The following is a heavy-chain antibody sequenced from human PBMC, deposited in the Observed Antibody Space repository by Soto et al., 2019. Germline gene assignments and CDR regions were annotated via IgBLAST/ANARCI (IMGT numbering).Heavy chain of an antibody. CDR2: MNPNSGNA. V-gene: IGHV1-8*01. CDR3: ARWPDGYYYYGMDV. Sequence: QVQLVQSGAEVKKPGASVKVSCKASGYTFTSYDINWVRQATGQGLEWMGWMNPNSGNAGYAQKFQGRVTMTRNTSISTAYMELSSLRSEDTAVYYCARWPDGYYYYGMDVWGQGTTVTVSS. CDR1: GYTFTSYD. J-gene: IGHJ6*02.